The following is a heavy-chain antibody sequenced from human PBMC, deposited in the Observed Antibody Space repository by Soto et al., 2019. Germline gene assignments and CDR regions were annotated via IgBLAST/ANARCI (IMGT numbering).Heavy chain of an antibody. CDR3: ARGMTTVTTLDY. Sequence: QLQLQESGSGLVKPSQTLSLTCAVSGGSISSGGYSWSWIRQPPGKGLEWIGYIYPSGSTYYNPSIKGRVTISEDRSKNQFSLKLTSVTAADTAVYYCARGMTTVTTLDYWGQGTLVTVSS. V-gene: IGHV4-30-2*01. CDR2: IYPSGST. J-gene: IGHJ4*02. D-gene: IGHD4-4*01. CDR1: GGSISSGGYS.